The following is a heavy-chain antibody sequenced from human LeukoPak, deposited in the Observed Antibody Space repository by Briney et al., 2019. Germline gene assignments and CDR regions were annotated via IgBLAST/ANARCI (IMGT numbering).Heavy chain of an antibody. D-gene: IGHD7-27*01. CDR2: INHSGST. CDR3: ARGRRLGNDAFDI. CDR1: GGSFSGYY. V-gene: IGHV4-34*01. J-gene: IGHJ3*02. Sequence: SETLSLTRAVYGGSFSGYYWSWIRQPPGKGLEWIGEINHSGSTNYNPSLKSRVTISVDTSKNQFSLKLSSVTAADTAVYYCARGRRLGNDAFDIWGQGTMVTVSS.